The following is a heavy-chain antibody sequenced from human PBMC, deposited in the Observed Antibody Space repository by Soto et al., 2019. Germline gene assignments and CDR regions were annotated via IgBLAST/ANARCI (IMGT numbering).Heavy chain of an antibody. CDR3: AGPNHFDY. J-gene: IGHJ4*02. CDR2: ISYDGSNK. V-gene: IGHV3-30*03. Sequence: GGSLRLSCAASGFTFRYYAMSWVRQAPGKGLEWVAVISYDGSNKYYADSVKGRFTISRDNSKNTLYLQMNSLRAEDTAVYYCAGPNHFDYWGQGTLVTVSS. CDR1: GFTFRYYA.